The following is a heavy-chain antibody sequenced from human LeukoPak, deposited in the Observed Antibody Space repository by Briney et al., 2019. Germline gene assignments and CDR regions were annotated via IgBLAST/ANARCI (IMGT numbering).Heavy chain of an antibody. CDR2: ISSSSSYI. J-gene: IGHJ4*02. CDR1: GFTFSSYW. Sequence: GGALRLSCAASGFTFSSYWKHWVRQPPGQGLEWVSSISSSSSYIYYADSVKGRFTISRDNAKNSLYLQMNSLRAEDTAVYYCARAFADGYNSSPFDYWGQGTLVTVSS. V-gene: IGHV3-21*01. CDR3: ARAFADGYNSSPFDY. D-gene: IGHD5-24*01.